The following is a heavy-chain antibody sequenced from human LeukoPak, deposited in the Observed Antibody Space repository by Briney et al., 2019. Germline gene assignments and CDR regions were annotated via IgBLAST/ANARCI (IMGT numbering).Heavy chain of an antibody. CDR3: ALEYYYDSGGYYFDS. Sequence: ASVKVSCKASGHTFTGYYIHWVRQAPGQGLEWMGWINPKSGGTNYEQKSQGRVTMTSDTSISTAYMELSSLRSDDTAVYYCALEYYYDSGGYYFDSWGQGTLVTVSS. V-gene: IGHV1-2*02. CDR1: GHTFTGYY. D-gene: IGHD3-22*01. CDR2: INPKSGGT. J-gene: IGHJ4*02.